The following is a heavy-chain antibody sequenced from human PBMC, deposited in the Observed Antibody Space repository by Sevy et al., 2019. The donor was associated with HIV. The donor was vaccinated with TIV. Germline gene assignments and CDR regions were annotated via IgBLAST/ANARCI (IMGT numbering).Heavy chain of an antibody. CDR2: IKQDGSEK. CDR1: GFMFSSYW. Sequence: GGSLRLSCAASGFMFSSYWMTWVRQAPGKGLEWVANIKQDGSEKYYVYSVKGRFTISRDNARNSLYLQMISLRVEDTAMYYCARDRDYDFWSGHYTPSNYGMDVWGQGTTVTVSS. D-gene: IGHD3-3*01. J-gene: IGHJ6*02. V-gene: IGHV3-7*03. CDR3: ARDRDYDFWSGHYTPSNYGMDV.